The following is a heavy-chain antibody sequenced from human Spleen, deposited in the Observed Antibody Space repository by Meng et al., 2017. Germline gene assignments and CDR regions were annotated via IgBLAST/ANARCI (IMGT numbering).Heavy chain of an antibody. CDR1: GFTFSDYY. Sequence: GGSLRLSCVVSGFTFSDYYMNWVRQTPGKGLEWVSVIYSGGSTFYADSVKGRFTISRDSSKNTLYLQLNSLRAEDTAVYYCARGGEDSSSWYSDYWGQGTLVTVSS. V-gene: IGHV3-66*02. CDR2: IYSGGST. D-gene: IGHD6-13*01. J-gene: IGHJ4*02. CDR3: ARGGEDSSSWYSDY.